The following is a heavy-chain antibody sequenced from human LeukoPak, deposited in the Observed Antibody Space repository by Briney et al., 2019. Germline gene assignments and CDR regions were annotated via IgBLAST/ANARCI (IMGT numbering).Heavy chain of an antibody. CDR3: ASRTPDETYFAVFDY. V-gene: IGHV3-23*01. CDR1: GFTFSSYS. Sequence: GGSLRLSCAASGFTFSSYSMNWVRQTPEKGLEWVSGITGSGGSTYHAESVKGRFTISRDNSKNTLYLQMNNLRAEDTAIYYCASRTPDETYFAVFDYCGQGTLVTVSS. J-gene: IGHJ4*02. D-gene: IGHD2-15*01. CDR2: ITGSGGST.